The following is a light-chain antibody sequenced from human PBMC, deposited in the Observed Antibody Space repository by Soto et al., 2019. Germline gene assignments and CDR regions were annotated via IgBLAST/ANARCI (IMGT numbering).Light chain of an antibody. V-gene: IGLV1-44*01. CDR1: TYNIGSNT. Sequence: QSVLAQPPSASGTPGQRVTISCSGSTYNIGSNTVNWYQQLPGTAPKIFIYSSDHRPSGVPDRFSGSKSGTSASLAISGLQSEDEADYYCAAWDDSLNARVFGGGTKLTVL. CDR3: AAWDDSLNARV. J-gene: IGLJ2*01. CDR2: SSD.